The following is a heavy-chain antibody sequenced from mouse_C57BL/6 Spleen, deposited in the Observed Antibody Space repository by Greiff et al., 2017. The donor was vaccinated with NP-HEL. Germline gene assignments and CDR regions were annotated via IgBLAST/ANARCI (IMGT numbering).Heavy chain of an antibody. J-gene: IGHJ3*01. CDR2: INTNNFCT. CDR1: SSPFPSSP. V-gene: IGHV1-22*01. Sequence: QLQQSGPELVHPASSLKMSLPCSSSPFPSSPLPFFPPLPFTILSCILYINTNNFCTSYNQNFNGKATLTVNKSSSTAYMELRSLTSEDSAVYYCASGRYYGGFLFAYWGQGTLVTVSA. D-gene: IGHD1-1*01. CDR3: ASGRYYGGFLFAY.